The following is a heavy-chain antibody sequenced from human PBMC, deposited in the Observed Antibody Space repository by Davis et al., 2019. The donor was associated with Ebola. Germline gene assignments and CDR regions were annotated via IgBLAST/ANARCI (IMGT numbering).Heavy chain of an antibody. D-gene: IGHD1-26*01. CDR3: ANVVRDGGSYYPQYFQH. CDR2: ISYDGSNK. Sequence: GESLKISCAASGFTFSSYGMHWVRQAPGKGLEWVAVISYDGSNKYYADSVKGRFTISRDNSKNTLYLQMNSLRAEDTAVYYCANVVRDGGSYYPQYFQHWGQGTLVTVSS. J-gene: IGHJ1*01. CDR1: GFTFSSYG. V-gene: IGHV3-30*18.